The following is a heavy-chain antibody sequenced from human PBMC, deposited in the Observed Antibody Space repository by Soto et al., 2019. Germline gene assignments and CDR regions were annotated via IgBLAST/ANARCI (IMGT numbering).Heavy chain of an antibody. J-gene: IGHJ6*02. CDR1: GFTFSSYG. V-gene: IGHV3-33*01. CDR2: IWYDGSNK. CDR3: ARAQRDIVVVVAATMDV. Sequence: QVQLVESGGGVVQPGRSLRLSCAASGFTFSSYGMHWVRQAPGKGLEWVAVIWYDGSNKYYADSVKGRFTISRDNSKNTLYLQMNGLRAEDTAGYYCARAQRDIVVVVAATMDVWGQGTTVTVSS. D-gene: IGHD2-15*01.